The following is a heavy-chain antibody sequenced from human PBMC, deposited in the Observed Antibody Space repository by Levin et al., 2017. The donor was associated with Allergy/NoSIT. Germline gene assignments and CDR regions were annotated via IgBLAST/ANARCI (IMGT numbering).Heavy chain of an antibody. D-gene: IGHD5-12*01. Sequence: QTLSLTCSVPGDSISRGFYYWSWIRQPAGEGLEWIGCIYVTGSTTHSPSLKSRVTIPLDRSKDQVSLKINSVTAADTAVYYCARDLEGFSSYKPYCYMDGWGKGTTVTVSS. J-gene: IGHJ6*03. V-gene: IGHV4-61*02. CDR1: GDSISRGFYY. CDR2: IYVTGST. CDR3: ARDLEGFSSYKPYCYMDG.